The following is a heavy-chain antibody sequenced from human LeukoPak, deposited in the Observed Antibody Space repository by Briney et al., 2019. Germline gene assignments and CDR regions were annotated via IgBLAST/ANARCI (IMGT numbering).Heavy chain of an antibody. Sequence: PSETLSLTCTVSGGSISSYYWSWVRQAPGKGLEWVSSISSSSSYIYYADSVKGRFTISRDNAKNSLYLQMNSLRAEDTAVYYCARDHNWNDEVTFDYWGQGTLVTVSS. CDR3: ARDHNWNDEVTFDY. J-gene: IGHJ4*02. CDR2: ISSSSSYI. V-gene: IGHV3-21*01. D-gene: IGHD1-20*01. CDR1: GGSISSYY.